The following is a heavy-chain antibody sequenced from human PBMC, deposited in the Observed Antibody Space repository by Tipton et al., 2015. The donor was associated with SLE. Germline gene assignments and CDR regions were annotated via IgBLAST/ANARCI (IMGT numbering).Heavy chain of an antibody. J-gene: IGHJ2*01. D-gene: IGHD2-15*01. CDR3: ARESRLGSYWYFDL. V-gene: IGHV3-11*06. CDR1: GFTFCDYY. Sequence: SLRLSCAASGFTFCDYYMSWIRQAPGKGLEWVSYISSSSSYTNYADSVKGRFTISRDNSKNTLYLQMNSLRAEDTAVYYCARESRLGSYWYFDLWGRGTLVTVSS. CDR2: ISSSSSYT.